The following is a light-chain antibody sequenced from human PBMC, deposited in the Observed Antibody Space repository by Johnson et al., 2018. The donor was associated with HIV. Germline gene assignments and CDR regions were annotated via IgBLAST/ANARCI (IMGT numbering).Light chain of an antibody. CDR2: DNN. V-gene: IGLV1-51*01. Sequence: QSVLTQPPSVSAAPGQKVTISCSGSSSNIGNNYVSWYQQLPGTAPKLLIYDNNKRPSGIPDRFSGSKSGTSATLGITGLQTGDEAEYYCGTWDNSLRAKVFGTGNKVTGL. CDR3: GTWDNSLRAKV. J-gene: IGLJ1*01. CDR1: SSNIGNNY.